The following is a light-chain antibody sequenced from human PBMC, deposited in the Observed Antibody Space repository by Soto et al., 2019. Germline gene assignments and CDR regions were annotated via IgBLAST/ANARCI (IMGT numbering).Light chain of an antibody. CDR1: QSISTW. CDR2: KAS. J-gene: IGKJ2*01. Sequence: DIQMTQSPSTLSASVGDRVTITCRASQSISTWLAWYQQKPGKAPKILIYKASSLARGVPSRFSGSGSGTEFTLTISSLQPDDFATYYCQQYNSYPYTFGQGTKLEIK. V-gene: IGKV1-5*03. CDR3: QQYNSYPYT.